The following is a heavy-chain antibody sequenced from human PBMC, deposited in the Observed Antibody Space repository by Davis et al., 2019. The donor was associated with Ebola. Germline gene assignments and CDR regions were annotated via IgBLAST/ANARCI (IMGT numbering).Heavy chain of an antibody. Sequence: SGPTLVKPTETLTLTCTVSGFSLSHDRMGVSWIRQPPGQALEWLAHLFSNDRKSYSTSLKSRLTISKDTSKNHVVLTMTNMDPVDTGTYYCARIVEGSGTSAFDYWGQGTLVTVSS. J-gene: IGHJ4*02. V-gene: IGHV2-26*01. CDR3: ARIVEGSGTSAFDY. D-gene: IGHD3-10*01. CDR2: LFSNDRK. CDR1: GFSLSHDRMG.